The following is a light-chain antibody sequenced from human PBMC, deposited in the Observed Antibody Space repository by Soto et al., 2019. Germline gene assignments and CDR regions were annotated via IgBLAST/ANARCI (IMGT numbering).Light chain of an antibody. V-gene: IGKV2-28*01. J-gene: IGKJ2*01. Sequence: DIVMTQSPLSLSVTPGEPASISCRSSQRLLYSNGYNYLDWYVQKPGQSPQLLIYLGSNRASGVPDRFTGSASGTDFTLKISRVEAEDVGVYYCMQALQVPHTFGQGTKLEIK. CDR3: MQALQVPHT. CDR1: QRLLYSNGYNY. CDR2: LGS.